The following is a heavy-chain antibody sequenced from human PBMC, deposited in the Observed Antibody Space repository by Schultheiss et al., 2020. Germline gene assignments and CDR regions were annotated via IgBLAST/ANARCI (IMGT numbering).Heavy chain of an antibody. V-gene: IGHV4-59*12. Sequence: SETLSLTCTVSGGSISSYYWSWIRQPPGKGLEWIGYIYYSGSTYYNPSLKSRVTISVDRSKNQFSLKLSSVTAADTAVYYCARGVDYGDYRFDYWGQGTLVTVSS. CDR1: GGSISSYY. CDR2: IYYSGST. J-gene: IGHJ4*02. CDR3: ARGVDYGDYRFDY. D-gene: IGHD4-17*01.